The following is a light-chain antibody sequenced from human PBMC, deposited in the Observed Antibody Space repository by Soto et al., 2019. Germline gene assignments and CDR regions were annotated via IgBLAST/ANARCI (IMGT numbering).Light chain of an antibody. CDR1: QSVSSN. CDR3: QQYNNWPPIT. J-gene: IGKJ5*01. V-gene: IGKV3-15*01. Sequence: EVVMTQSRATLSVAPGERATLSFRASQSVSSNLAWYQQKPGQAPRLLIYGASTRATGIPARFSGSGSGTEFTLTISSLQSEDFAVYYCQQYNNWPPITFGQGTRLEI. CDR2: GAS.